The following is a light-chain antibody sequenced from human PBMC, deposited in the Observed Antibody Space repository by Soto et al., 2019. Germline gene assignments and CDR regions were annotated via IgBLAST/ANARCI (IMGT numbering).Light chain of an antibody. CDR3: QQYNSWLWT. J-gene: IGKJ1*01. CDR1: QNVRGDS. V-gene: IGKV3-20*01. CDR2: GAS. Sequence: IVLTQSPGTPSLSPGEGATLSCRASQNVRGDSLVWYQHKPGQAPRVLIYGASTRATGVPVRFSGSGSGTDFTLTISSLQSEDSAVYYCQQYNSWLWTFGQGTKVDIK.